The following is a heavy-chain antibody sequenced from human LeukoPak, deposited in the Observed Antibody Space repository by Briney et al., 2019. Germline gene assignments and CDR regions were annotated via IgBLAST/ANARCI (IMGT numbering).Heavy chain of an antibody. D-gene: IGHD4-23*01. CDR3: AKGVGGNPRYYFDY. J-gene: IGHJ4*02. CDR1: GFTINNYG. V-gene: IGHV3-23*01. CDR2: ISGGVGIT. Sequence: PGGSLRLSCAASGFTINNYGMTWVRQVPGKGLEWVSVISGGVGITNYADSVKGRFTISRDTSENTLYLQMNSLRADGTGVYYCAKGVGGNPRYYFDYWGQGTVVTVSS.